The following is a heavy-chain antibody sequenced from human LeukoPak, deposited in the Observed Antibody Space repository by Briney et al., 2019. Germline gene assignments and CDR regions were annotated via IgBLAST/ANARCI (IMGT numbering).Heavy chain of an antibody. V-gene: IGHV4-38-2*01. CDR3: ARLSDLTQFDY. CDR1: GYPISSGYY. J-gene: IGHJ4*02. D-gene: IGHD2/OR15-2a*01. CDR2: IYHSGST. Sequence: PSETLSLTCAVSGYPISSGYYWGWIRQPPGKGLEWIGSIYHSGSTYYNPSLKSRVTISVDTSKNQFSLKLSSVTAADTAVYYCARLSDLTQFDYWGQGTLVTVSS.